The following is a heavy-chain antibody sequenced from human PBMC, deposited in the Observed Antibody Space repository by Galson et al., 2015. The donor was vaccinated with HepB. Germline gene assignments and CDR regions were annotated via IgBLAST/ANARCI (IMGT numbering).Heavy chain of an antibody. J-gene: IGHJ3*02. V-gene: IGHV1-69*13. Sequence: SVKVSCKASGGTFSSYGINWVRQAPGQGLEWMGRIIPIFGSTNYAQQFQGRVSITADESTSTAYMELSSLRFEDTAVFYCARVHIAAAGSGAFDIWGQGTMVTVSS. CDR2: IIPIFGST. CDR3: ARVHIAAAGSGAFDI. CDR1: GGTFSSYG. D-gene: IGHD6-13*01.